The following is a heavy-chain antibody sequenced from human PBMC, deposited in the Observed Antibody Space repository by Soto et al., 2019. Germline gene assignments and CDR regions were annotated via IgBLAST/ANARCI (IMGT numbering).Heavy chain of an antibody. CDR1: GFTFSDHC. J-gene: IGHJ6*02. CDR2: TCPRGGQT. Sequence: GGSLRLSCAASGFTFSDHCVSWTRQAPGKGLEWVSYTCPRGGQTYHADSVEGRFTISTDYAKNYAFLQMDNLGGEDTAQYFCARGHYGLDVWGQGTTVTVSS. CDR3: ARGHYGLDV. V-gene: IGHV3-11*01.